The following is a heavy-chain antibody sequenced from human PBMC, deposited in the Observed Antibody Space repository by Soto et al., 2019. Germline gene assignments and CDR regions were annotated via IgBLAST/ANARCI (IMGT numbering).Heavy chain of an antibody. D-gene: IGHD4-17*01. V-gene: IGHV4-61*01. J-gene: IGHJ3*02. CDR1: GGSVNSGHYY. CDR3: ARGDYDDSEDAFDI. Sequence: QVQLQESDPGLVKPSETLSLTCAVSGGSVNSGHYYWTWIRQPPGKGLDWIGYISYIGSTKYNPSRKSRVIISLDTSKNQFSLNLSSVTAADTAIYYCARGDYDDSEDAFDIWGPGTTVTVSS. CDR2: ISYIGST.